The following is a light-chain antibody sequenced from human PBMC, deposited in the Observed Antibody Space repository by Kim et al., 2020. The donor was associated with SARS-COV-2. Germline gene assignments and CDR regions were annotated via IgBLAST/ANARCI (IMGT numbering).Light chain of an antibody. CDR1: RSNIGSNY. V-gene: IGLV1-47*01. CDR2: KNN. CDR3: AAWDDSLSVL. Sequence: QPVLTQPPSASGTPGQRVTISCSGSRSNIGSNYIYWYQHLPGTAPKLLIYKNNQRPSGVPDRFSGSKSGTSASLAISGLRSEDEAYYYCAAWDDSLSVLFGGGTQLTVL. J-gene: IGLJ2*01.